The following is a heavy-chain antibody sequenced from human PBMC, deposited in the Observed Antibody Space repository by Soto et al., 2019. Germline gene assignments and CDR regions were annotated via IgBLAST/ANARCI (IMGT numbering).Heavy chain of an antibody. CDR3: AKGTRPSYYDILTGSFDY. CDR2: ISGSGGST. V-gene: IGHV3-23*01. CDR1: GFTFSSYA. Sequence: PGGSLRLSCAASGFTFSSYAMSWVRQAPGKGLEWVSAISGSGGSTYYADSVKGRFTISRDNSKNTLYLQMNSLRAEDTAVYYFAKGTRPSYYDILTGSFDYWGQGTLVTVSS. D-gene: IGHD3-9*01. J-gene: IGHJ4*02.